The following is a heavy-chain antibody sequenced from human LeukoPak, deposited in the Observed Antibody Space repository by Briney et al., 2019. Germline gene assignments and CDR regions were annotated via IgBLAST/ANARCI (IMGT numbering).Heavy chain of an antibody. CDR2: IYHSGST. J-gene: IGHJ6*03. V-gene: IGHV4-38-2*02. CDR1: GYSISSGYY. CDR3: ARRRGGDYGMYYYYYMDV. D-gene: IGHD2-21*02. Sequence: SETLSLTCTVSGYSISSGYYWGWIRQPPGKGLEWIGSIYHSGSTNYNPSLKSRVTISVDTSKNQFSLKLSSVTAADTAVYYCARRRGGDYGMYYYYYMDVWGKGTTVTVSS.